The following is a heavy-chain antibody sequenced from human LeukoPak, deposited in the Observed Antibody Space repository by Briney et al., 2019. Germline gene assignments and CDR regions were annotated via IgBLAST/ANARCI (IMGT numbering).Heavy chain of an antibody. J-gene: IGHJ4*02. CDR1: GFTFSSYS. D-gene: IGHD5-24*01. V-gene: IGHV3-23*01. CDR3: AKGRGWLQFFDY. Sequence: GGSLRLSCGVSGFTFSSYSMCWVRQAPGKGLEWVSTISGGGGSTFYADSVKGRFTISRDNSKNTLYLQMNSLRAEDTAVYYCAKGRGWLQFFDYWGQGTLVTVSS. CDR2: ISGGGGST.